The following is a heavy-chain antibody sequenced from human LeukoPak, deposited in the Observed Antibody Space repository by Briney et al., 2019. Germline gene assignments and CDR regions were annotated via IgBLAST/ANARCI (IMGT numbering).Heavy chain of an antibody. V-gene: IGHV3-9*03. J-gene: IGHJ4*02. Sequence: GGSLRLSCAASGFTFDDYAMHWVRQAPGKGLEWVSGISWYSGSIGYADSVKGRFTISRDNAKNSLYLQMNSLRAEDMALYYCAKTQQRYCSGGSCYSGFDYWGQGTLVTVSS. CDR3: AKTQQRYCSGGSCYSGFDY. CDR2: ISWYSGSI. CDR1: GFTFDDYA. D-gene: IGHD2-15*01.